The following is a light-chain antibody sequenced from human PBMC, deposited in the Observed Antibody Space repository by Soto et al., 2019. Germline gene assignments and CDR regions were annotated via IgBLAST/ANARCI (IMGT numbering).Light chain of an antibody. CDR1: SGSVSTSYY. J-gene: IGLJ2*01. V-gene: IGLV8-61*01. Sequence: QTVLTQEPSFSVSPGGTVTLTCGLSSGSVSTSYYPSWYQQTPGQAPRTLIYSTNTRSSGVPGRFSGSILGNKAALTITGAQADDESDYYCVLYVGSGLLFGGGTKLTVL. CDR2: STN. CDR3: VLYVGSGLL.